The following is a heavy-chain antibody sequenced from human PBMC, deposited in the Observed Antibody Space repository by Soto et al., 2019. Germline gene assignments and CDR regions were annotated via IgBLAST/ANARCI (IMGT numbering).Heavy chain of an antibody. D-gene: IGHD3-10*01. J-gene: IGHJ4*02. Sequence: QVQLVESGGGVVQPGRSLRLSCAASGFTFSSYGMHWVRQAPGKGLEWVAVIWYDGSNKYYADSVKGRFTISRDNSKNTLYLHMNSLRDEDTAVYYCAILPWMVRGVPLNDYWGQGPLVTVSS. CDR1: GFTFSSYG. CDR2: IWYDGSNK. CDR3: AILPWMVRGVPLNDY. V-gene: IGHV3-33*01.